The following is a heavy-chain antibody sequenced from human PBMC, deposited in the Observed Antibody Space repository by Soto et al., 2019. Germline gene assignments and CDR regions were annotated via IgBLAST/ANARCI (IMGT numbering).Heavy chain of an antibody. J-gene: IGHJ5*02. Sequence: SETLSLTCAVYGGSFSGYYWSWIRQPPGKGLEWIGEINHSGSTNYNPSLKSRVTMSIDTSKSQFSLKLTSVTAADTAVYYCARGKTSFDPWGQGTLVTVSS. D-gene: IGHD4-17*01. CDR3: ARGKTSFDP. CDR2: INHSGST. V-gene: IGHV4-34*01. CDR1: GGSFSGYY.